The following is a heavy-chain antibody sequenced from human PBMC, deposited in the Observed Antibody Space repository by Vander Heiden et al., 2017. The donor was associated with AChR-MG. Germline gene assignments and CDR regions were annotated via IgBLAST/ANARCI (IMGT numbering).Heavy chain of an antibody. CDR1: GGSISSSSYY. V-gene: IGHV4-39*01. Sequence: QLQLQESGPGLVKPSETLSLTCTVPGGSISSSSYYWGWIRQPPGKGLEWIGSIYYSGSTYYNPSLKSRVTISVDTSKNQFSLKLSSVTAADTAVYYCAGDPPGYYYGMDVWGQGTTVTVSS. J-gene: IGHJ6*02. CDR2: IYYSGST. CDR3: AGDPPGYYYGMDV.